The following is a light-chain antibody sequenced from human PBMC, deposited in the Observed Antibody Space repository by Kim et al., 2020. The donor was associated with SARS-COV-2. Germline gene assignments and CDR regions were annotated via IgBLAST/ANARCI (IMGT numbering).Light chain of an antibody. J-gene: IGLJ2*01. CDR1: SSNIGNNA. CDR3: AAWDDSLIGVV. Sequence: QSVLTQPPSVSEAPRQRVTISCSGSSSNIGNNAVNWYQQLPGKAPKLLIYYDDLLPSGVSDRFSGSKSGTSASLAISGLQSEDEADYYCAAWDDSLIGVVFGGGTKVTVL. CDR2: YDD. V-gene: IGLV1-36*01.